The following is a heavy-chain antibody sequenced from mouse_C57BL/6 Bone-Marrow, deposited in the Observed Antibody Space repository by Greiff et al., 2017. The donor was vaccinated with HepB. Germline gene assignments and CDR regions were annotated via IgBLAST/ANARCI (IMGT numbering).Heavy chain of an antibody. CDR1: GFTFSSYG. CDR3: ARRLIGSGLGWFAY. CDR2: ISSGGSYT. Sequence: EVKLVESGGDLVKPGGSLKLSCAASGFTFSSYGMSWVRQTPDKRLEWVATISSGGSYTYYPDSVKGRFTISRDNAKNTLYLQMSSLKSEDTAMYYCARRLIGSGLGWFAYWGQGTLVTVSA. J-gene: IGHJ3*01. D-gene: IGHD1-1*01. V-gene: IGHV5-6*02.